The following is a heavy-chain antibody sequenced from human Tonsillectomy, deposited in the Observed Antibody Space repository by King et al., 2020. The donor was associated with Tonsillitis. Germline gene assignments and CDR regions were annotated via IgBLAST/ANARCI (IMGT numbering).Heavy chain of an antibody. Sequence: TLKESGPVLVKPTETLTLTCTVSGFSLSNARMGVSWIRQPPGKALEWLAHIFSNDEKSYSTSLKSRLTISKDTTKSQVVLTMTNMDPVDTATYYFAWVRCVTMIVVVIKNWFDPWGQGTLVTVSS. J-gene: IGHJ5*02. V-gene: IGHV2-26*04. CDR1: GFSLSNARMG. D-gene: IGHD3-22*01. CDR3: AWVRCVTMIVVVIKNWFDP. CDR2: IFSNDEK.